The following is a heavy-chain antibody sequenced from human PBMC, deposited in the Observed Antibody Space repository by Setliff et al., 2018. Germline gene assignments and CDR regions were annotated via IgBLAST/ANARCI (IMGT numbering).Heavy chain of an antibody. CDR2: VFYTGST. CDR1: GDSFKSDSFY. D-gene: IGHD6-13*01. Sequence: SETLSLTCTVSGDSFKSDSFYWGWIRQPPGKGLEWIGSVFYTGSTYYSPSLKSRVTMSIDTSKNQFSLNLNSVTAADTAVYYCARQPYSTTYYYYYYYMDVWGKGTTVTVSS. V-gene: IGHV4-39*01. J-gene: IGHJ6*03. CDR3: ARQPYSTTYYYYYYYMDV.